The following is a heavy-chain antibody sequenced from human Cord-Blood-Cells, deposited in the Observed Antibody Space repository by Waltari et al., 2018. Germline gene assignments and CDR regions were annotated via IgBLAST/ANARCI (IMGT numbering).Heavy chain of an antibody. Sequence: QVQLVQSGAEVKKLGSPVRVSCRVSVATFASIAITWGRQAPGQGLGWMGGISPIFGTANYAQKFQGRVTITADESTSTAYMELSSLRSEDTAVYYCARDLGGCSSTSCYLYGDYDYWGQGTLVTVSS. V-gene: IGHV1-69*01. CDR3: ARDLGGCSSTSCYLYGDYDY. D-gene: IGHD2-2*01. J-gene: IGHJ4*02. CDR1: VATFASIA. CDR2: ISPIFGTA.